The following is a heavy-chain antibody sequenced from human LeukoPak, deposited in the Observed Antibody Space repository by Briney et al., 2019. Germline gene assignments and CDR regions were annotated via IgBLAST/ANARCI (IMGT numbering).Heavy chain of an antibody. CDR3: ARDRLRATTSTLAY. D-gene: IGHD4-17*01. CDR2: ISYDGSNK. V-gene: IGHV3-30*04. J-gene: IGHJ4*02. CDR1: GFTFSSYA. Sequence: PGGSLRLSCAASGFTFSSYAMHWVRQAPGKGLEWVAVISYDGSNKYYADSVKGRFSISRDNSKNTLYVQMNSLRAEDTGVYYCARDRLRATTSTLAYWGQGTLVTVSS.